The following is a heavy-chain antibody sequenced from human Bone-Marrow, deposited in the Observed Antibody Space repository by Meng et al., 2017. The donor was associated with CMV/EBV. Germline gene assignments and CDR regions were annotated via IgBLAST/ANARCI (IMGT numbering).Heavy chain of an antibody. J-gene: IGHJ4*02. V-gene: IGHV3-7*01. CDR1: GFSFRNCG. Sequence: GESLKISCAASGFSFRNCGMHWVRQAPGKGLEWVANIKQDGSEKYYVDSVKGRFTISRDNAKNSLYLQMNSLRAEDTAVYYCARDTDYDFWSGYHHFDYWGQGTLVTVSS. CDR2: IKQDGSEK. CDR3: ARDTDYDFWSGYHHFDY. D-gene: IGHD3-3*01.